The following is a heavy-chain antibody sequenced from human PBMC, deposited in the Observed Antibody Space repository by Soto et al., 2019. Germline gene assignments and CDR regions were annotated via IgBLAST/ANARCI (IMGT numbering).Heavy chain of an antibody. J-gene: IGHJ4*02. CDR2: IYSSGST. D-gene: IGHD3-10*01. CDR3: ASRYGGGFDY. V-gene: IGHV4-59*08. Sequence: QVQLLESGPGLVKPSETLSLTCTVSGGSISSYYWSWIRQPPGKGLEWIGYIYSSGSTNYNPSLKSRVTISVDPSKNQFSLTLRSVTAADTAVYYCASRYGGGFDYWGPGALVTVSS. CDR1: GGSISSYY.